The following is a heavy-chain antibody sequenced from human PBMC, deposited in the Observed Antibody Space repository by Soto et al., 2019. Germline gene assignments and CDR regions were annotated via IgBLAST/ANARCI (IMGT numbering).Heavy chain of an antibody. CDR2: INPGNGNT. V-gene: IGHV1-3*01. CDR3: ARGGYFDSSNYLAY. CDR1: GYTFTSYG. Sequence: ASVKVSCKASGYTFTSYGINWVRQAPGRGLEWMGWINPGNGNTKYSQQFQGRVIIDRDTSASTAYMELSSLRSEDTAVYYCARGGYFDSSNYLAYWGLGTPVTVYS. D-gene: IGHD3-22*01. J-gene: IGHJ4*02.